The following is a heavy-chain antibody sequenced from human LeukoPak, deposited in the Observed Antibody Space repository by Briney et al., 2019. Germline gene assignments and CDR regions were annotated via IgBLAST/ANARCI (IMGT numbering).Heavy chain of an antibody. CDR3: AKETTETTDYYYYYGMDV. CDR2: ISYDGSNK. CDR1: GFTFSSYG. J-gene: IGHJ6*02. Sequence: PGGSLRLSCAASGFTFSSYGMPWVRQAPGKGLEWVAVISYDGSNKYYADSVKGRFTISRDNSKNTLYLQMNSLRAEDTAVYYCAKETTETTDYYYYYGMDVWGQGTTVTVSS. D-gene: IGHD4-17*01. V-gene: IGHV3-30*18.